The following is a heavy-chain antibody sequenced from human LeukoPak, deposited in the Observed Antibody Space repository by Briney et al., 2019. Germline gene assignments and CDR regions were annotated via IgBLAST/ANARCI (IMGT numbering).Heavy chain of an antibody. CDR3: AREWELLRKYLYH. Sequence: ASVKVSCKASGYTFTGYYMHWVRQAPGQGLDWMGWINPNSGGTTYAQNFKGRVTMTWDTSISTAYMELSRLRSDDTAVYYCAREWELLRKYLYHWGQGTLVTVFS. CDR2: INPNSGGT. J-gene: IGHJ1*01. CDR1: GYTFTGYY. D-gene: IGHD1-26*01. V-gene: IGHV1-2*02.